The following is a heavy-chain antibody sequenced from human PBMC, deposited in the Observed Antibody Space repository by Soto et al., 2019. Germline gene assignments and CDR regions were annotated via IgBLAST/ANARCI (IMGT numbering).Heavy chain of an antibody. D-gene: IGHD5-12*01. CDR3: ARGYSGHDYHY. CDR2: ISYTGNT. V-gene: IGHV4-61*03. CDR1: GDSVRSGSFS. J-gene: IGHJ4*01. Sequence: QVQLQESGPGLVKPSGTLSLTCTVSGDSVRSGSFSWRWIRQPPGKGLEWIGYISYTGNTNYNPSLKSRVTISVYTSKNHFSLNLRSVTAAYTALYYCARGYSGHDYHYWGHGTLVTVAS.